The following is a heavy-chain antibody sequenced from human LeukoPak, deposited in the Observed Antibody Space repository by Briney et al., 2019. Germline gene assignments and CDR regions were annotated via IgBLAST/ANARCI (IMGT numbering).Heavy chain of an antibody. D-gene: IGHD1-26*01. V-gene: IGHV5-51*01. CDR1: GYSFSSYW. J-gene: IGHJ4*02. CDR2: IYPGDSNT. CDR3: ARIISGSLYY. Sequence: GESLKISCKGSGYSFSSYWIAWVRQMPGKGLEWMGVIYPGDSNTRYSPSFQGQVTISADKSISTAYLQWSSLKASDTAMYYCARIISGSLYYWGQGTLVTVSS.